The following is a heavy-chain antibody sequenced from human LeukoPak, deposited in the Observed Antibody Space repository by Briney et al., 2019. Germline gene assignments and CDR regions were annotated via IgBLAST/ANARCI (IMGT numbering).Heavy chain of an antibody. CDR1: GYTFTTYG. CDR2: ISAYSGNK. Sequence: ASVKVSCKASGYTFTTYGISWVRQAPGQGLEWMGWISAYSGNKNYAQKVQDRVTMTTDTSTSTAYMELRSLRSDDTAVYFCARDNEATFSVRYYDSSGYYPLDYWGQGTLVTVSS. CDR3: ARDNEATFSVRYYDSSGYYPLDY. V-gene: IGHV1-18*01. J-gene: IGHJ4*02. D-gene: IGHD3-22*01.